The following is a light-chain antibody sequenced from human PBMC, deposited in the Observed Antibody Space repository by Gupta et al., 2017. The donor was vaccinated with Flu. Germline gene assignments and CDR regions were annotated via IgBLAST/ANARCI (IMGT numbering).Light chain of an antibody. CDR1: QSISSW. V-gene: IGKV1-5*03. J-gene: IGKJ1*01. CDR2: KTS. Sequence: DIQMTQSPSTLSAPVGDRVTITCRASQSISSWLAWYQQKAGKAPNLLMYKTSSLETGVPSRFSGSGSGTEFTLTISGLQPDDFATYFCQQYNRYPVTFGRGTKVEIK. CDR3: QQYNRYPVT.